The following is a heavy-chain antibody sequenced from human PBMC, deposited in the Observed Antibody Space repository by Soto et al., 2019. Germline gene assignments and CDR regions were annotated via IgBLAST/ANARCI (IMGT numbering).Heavy chain of an antibody. Sequence: SETLSLTCTVSGGSISGYYWNWIRQPPGKGLEWIGYIYYSGSTNYNPSLKSRVTISVDTSKNQFSLKLSSVTAADTAVYYCARVRYFDPPYYFDYCGQGTLVTVSS. CDR1: GGSISGYY. D-gene: IGHD3-9*01. V-gene: IGHV4-59*01. CDR2: IYYSGST. CDR3: ARVRYFDPPYYFDY. J-gene: IGHJ4*02.